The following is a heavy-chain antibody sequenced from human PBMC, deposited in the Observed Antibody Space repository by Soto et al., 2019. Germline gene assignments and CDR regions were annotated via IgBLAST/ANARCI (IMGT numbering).Heavy chain of an antibody. D-gene: IGHD5-18*01. V-gene: IGHV4-4*02. Sequence: QVQLQESGPGLVKPSGTLSLTCAVSGGSISSSNWWSWVRQPPGKGLEWIGEIYHSGSTNYNPSLKSRVTISVDKSKTQFSLKLSSVTAADTAVYYCAREVDSYGLPRLDAFDIWGQGTMVTVSS. J-gene: IGHJ3*02. CDR2: IYHSGST. CDR3: AREVDSYGLPRLDAFDI. CDR1: GGSISSSNW.